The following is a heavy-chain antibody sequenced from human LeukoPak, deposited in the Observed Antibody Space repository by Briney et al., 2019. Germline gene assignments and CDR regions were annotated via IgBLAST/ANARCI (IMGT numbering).Heavy chain of an antibody. Sequence: SETLSLTCTVSGGSISSYYWSWIRQPPGKGLEWIGYIYYSGSSGSTNYNPSLKSRVTISVDTSKNQFFLKLSSMTAADTAVYYCARVSTTSSGYFPCDYWGQGTLVTVSS. CDR2: IYYSGSSGST. J-gene: IGHJ4*02. CDR3: ARVSTTSSGYFPCDY. D-gene: IGHD3-22*01. CDR1: GGSISSYY. V-gene: IGHV4-59*01.